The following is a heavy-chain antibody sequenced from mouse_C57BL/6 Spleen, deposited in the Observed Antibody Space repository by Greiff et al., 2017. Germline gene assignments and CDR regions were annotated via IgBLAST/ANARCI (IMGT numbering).Heavy chain of an antibody. CDR1: GYSFNGYY. J-gene: IGHJ4*01. V-gene: IGHV1-42*01. Sequence: VQLKESGPELVKPGASVKISCKASGYSFNGYYMNWVKQSPEKSLEWIGEINPSTGGTTSNQKFKAKATLTVDKSSSTAYMQLKSLTSEDSAVYYCARSSAMDYWGQGTSGTVSS. CDR2: INPSTGGT. CDR3: ARSSAMDY.